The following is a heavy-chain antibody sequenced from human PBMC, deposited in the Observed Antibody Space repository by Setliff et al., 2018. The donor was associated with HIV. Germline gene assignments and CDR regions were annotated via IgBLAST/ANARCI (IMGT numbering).Heavy chain of an antibody. J-gene: IGHJ4*02. CDR3: VASSSWSCRLNY. D-gene: IGHD2-2*01. CDR2: INHSGNT. CDR1: GGAFSGY. Sequence: SETLSLTCAVYGGAFSGYWSWTRQSPGRGLEWLGEINHSGNTHYDPSLKSRLTISIDTSKKQFSLKLTSVTAADAAIYYCVASSSWSCRLNYWGQGTLVTV. V-gene: IGHV4-34*01.